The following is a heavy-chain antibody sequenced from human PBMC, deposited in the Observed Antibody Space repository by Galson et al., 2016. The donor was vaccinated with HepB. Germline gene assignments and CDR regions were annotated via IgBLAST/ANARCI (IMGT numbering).Heavy chain of an antibody. Sequence: SLRLSCAASGFTVSSNYMTWVRQSPGKGLEWVSVIYSGGSTYYADSVKGRFTISRDNSKNTLYLQMNSLSAEDTAVYYCARKSDSSTFGGDYWGQGTLVTVSS. J-gene: IGHJ4*02. V-gene: IGHV3-66*01. CDR1: GFTVSSNY. CDR2: IYSGGST. CDR3: ARKSDSSTFGGDY. D-gene: IGHD6-13*01.